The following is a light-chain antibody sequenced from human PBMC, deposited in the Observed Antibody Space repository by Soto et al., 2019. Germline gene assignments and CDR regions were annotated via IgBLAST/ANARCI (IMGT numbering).Light chain of an antibody. J-gene: IGKJ4*01. CDR2: FAS. CDR3: QQYNQWPLT. Sequence: EIVMTQSPATLSVSPGDKATLSCRASQSVSNNLAWYQQRPGQAPRLLIYFASTRATGIPARFSGSGSGTEFSLTISSPQSEDLALYYCQQYNQWPLTFGGGTKVETK. CDR1: QSVSNN. V-gene: IGKV3D-15*01.